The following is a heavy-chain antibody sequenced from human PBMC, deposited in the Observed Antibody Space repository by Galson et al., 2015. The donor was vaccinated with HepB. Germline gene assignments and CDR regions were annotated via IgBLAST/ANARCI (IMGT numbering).Heavy chain of an antibody. CDR3: ARAKEGRGYFDY. Sequence: SLTCAVSGDSINNDRWWSWVRQPPGGGLEWIGEAYHSGGTNFRPSLKSRVTISVDKSKNQFSLKLTSVTAADTAVYYCARAKEGRGYFDYWGQGTLVTVSS. CDR1: GDSINNDRW. CDR2: AYHSGGT. J-gene: IGHJ4*02. D-gene: IGHD3-10*01. V-gene: IGHV4-4*02.